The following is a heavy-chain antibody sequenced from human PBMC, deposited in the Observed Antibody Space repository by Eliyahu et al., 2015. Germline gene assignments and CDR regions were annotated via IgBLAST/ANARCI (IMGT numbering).Heavy chain of an antibody. CDR3: ARGDYGEANFDF. CDR1: GFSFSHYD. CDR2: IATAGKT. V-gene: IGHV3-13*01. Sequence: EVQVVESGGGLVXPGGXLRLSCAASGFSFSHYDMHXVRPTTGQRLXWVSSIATAGKTFYLDSVKGRFTISRENVRNSVFLQMNSLRAEDTAVYYCARGDYGEANFDFWGQGTLVTVSS. D-gene: IGHD4-17*01. J-gene: IGHJ4*02.